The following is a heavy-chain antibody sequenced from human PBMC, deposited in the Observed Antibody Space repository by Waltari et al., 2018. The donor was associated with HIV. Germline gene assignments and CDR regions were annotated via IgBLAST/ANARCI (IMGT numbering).Heavy chain of an antibody. Sequence: EVQLLESGGGLVQPGGSLRLSCAVSGFTLGSRAMTWVRQTPGEGREWVSSIGKTVGDTYYADSVRGRFTISRDSSNNTLYLQRTSLRVEDTAVYYCAIPNWNPRGDWFDPWGQGTLVIVSS. CDR1: GFTLGSRA. CDR3: AIPNWNPRGDWFDP. V-gene: IGHV3-23*01. CDR2: IGKTVGDT. J-gene: IGHJ5*02. D-gene: IGHD1-20*01.